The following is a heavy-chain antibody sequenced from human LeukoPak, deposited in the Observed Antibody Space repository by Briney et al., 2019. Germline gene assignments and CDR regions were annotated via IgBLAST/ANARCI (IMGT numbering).Heavy chain of an antibody. CDR1: GFTFSSYG. D-gene: IGHD3-16*01. CDR2: MSYNGSKK. CDR3: AKLYVFMGLGELCDAFDI. Sequence: GGSLRLSCAASGFTFSSYGMHWVRQAPGKGLEWVAVMSYNGSKKYYADSVKGRFTISRDNSKNTLYLQMNSLRAEDTAVYYCAKLYVFMGLGELCDAFDIWGQGRIVSVP. V-gene: IGHV3-30*18. J-gene: IGHJ3*02.